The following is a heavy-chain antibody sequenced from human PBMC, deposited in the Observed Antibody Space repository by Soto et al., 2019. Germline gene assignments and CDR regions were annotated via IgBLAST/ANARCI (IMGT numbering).Heavy chain of an antibody. CDR3: AKDTSTIPFEYYYYGMDV. J-gene: IGHJ6*02. CDR1: GFTFSSYA. Sequence: QPGGSLRLSCAASGFTFSSYAMSWVRQAPGKGLEWVSAISGSGGSTYYADSVKGRFTISRDNSKNTLYLQMNSLRAEDTAVYYCAKDTSTIPFEYYYYGMDVWGQGTTLTVSS. V-gene: IGHV3-23*01. D-gene: IGHD5-12*01. CDR2: ISGSGGST.